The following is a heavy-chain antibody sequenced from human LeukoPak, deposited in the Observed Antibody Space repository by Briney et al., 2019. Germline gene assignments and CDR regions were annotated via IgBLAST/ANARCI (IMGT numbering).Heavy chain of an antibody. Sequence: GGSLRLSCAASGFTFSSHEMNWVRQAPGKGLEWVSYISGSGSTIYYADSVKGRFTISRDNDKNSLYLQMNSLRAEDTAIYFCARDWLVGVPFDAFDIWGQGTMVTVSS. V-gene: IGHV3-48*03. CDR3: ARDWLVGVPFDAFDI. CDR2: ISGSGSTI. J-gene: IGHJ3*02. CDR1: GFTFSSHE. D-gene: IGHD1-26*01.